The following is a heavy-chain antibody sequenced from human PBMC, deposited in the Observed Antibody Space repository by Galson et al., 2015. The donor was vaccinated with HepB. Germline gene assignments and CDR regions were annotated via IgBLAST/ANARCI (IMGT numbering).Heavy chain of an antibody. J-gene: IGHJ5*02. CDR2: INPNSGGT. V-gene: IGHV1-2*02. CDR1: GYTFTGYY. CDR3: ARAINSRVRGVIHKGFDP. D-gene: IGHD3-10*01. Sequence: SVKVSCKASGYTFTGYYRHWVRQAPGQGLEWMGWINPNSGGTNYAQKFQGRVTMTRDTSISTAYMELSRLRSDDTAVYYCARAINSRVRGVIHKGFDPWGQGTLVTVSS.